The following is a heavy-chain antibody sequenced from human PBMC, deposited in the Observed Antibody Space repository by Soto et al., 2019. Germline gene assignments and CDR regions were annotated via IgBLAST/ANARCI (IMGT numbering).Heavy chain of an antibody. CDR1: GFTFRSDW. CDR2: IKQDESER. Sequence: EVQLVESGGGLVQPGGSLRLACAGSGFTFRSDWMSWVRQAPGKGLEWVANIKQDESERYYVDSVRGRFTISRDNDKNSLYLQMDSLGAEDTAVYYCAKGGRSDVHYFEYWGQGTLVTVSS. D-gene: IGHD3-3*01. J-gene: IGHJ4*02. V-gene: IGHV3-7*01. CDR3: AKGGRSDVHYFEY.